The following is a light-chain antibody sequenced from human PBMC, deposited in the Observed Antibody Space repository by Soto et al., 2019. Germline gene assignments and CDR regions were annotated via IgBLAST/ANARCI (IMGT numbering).Light chain of an antibody. Sequence: EIVLTQSPGTLSLSPGERATLSCRASQSVSSDLAWYQQKPGQAPRLLIYDASNRATGIPARFSGSGSGTDFTLTISSLEPEDFAVYYCQQRSNFVTFGGGTKVEIK. CDR1: QSVSSD. J-gene: IGKJ4*01. CDR2: DAS. CDR3: QQRSNFVT. V-gene: IGKV3-11*01.